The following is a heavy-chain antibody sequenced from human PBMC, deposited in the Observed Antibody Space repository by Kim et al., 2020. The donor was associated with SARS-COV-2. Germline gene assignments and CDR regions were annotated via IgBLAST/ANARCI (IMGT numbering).Heavy chain of an antibody. CDR1: GGSISSGSYY. D-gene: IGHD3-16*02. J-gene: IGHJ4*02. V-gene: IGHV4-61*02. Sequence: SETLSLTCTVSGGSISSGSYYWSWIRQPAGKGLEWIGRIYTSGSTNYNPSLKSRVTISVDTSKNQFSLKLSSVTAADTAVYYCARSQSEYDYVWGSYRPYFDYWGQGTQVTVSS. CDR3: ARSQSEYDYVWGSYRPYFDY. CDR2: IYTSGST.